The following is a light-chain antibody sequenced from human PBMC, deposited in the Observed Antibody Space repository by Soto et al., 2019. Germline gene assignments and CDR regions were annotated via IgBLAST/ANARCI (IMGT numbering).Light chain of an antibody. CDR3: QQYSNWPPAIT. CDR1: QSVNIY. J-gene: IGKJ5*01. Sequence: EIVLTQSPATLSLSPGERATLCCRGIQSVNIYLAWYQQKPGQAPRLLIYDASNRATGIPARFSGSGSGTEFTLIISSLQSEDVALYYCQQYSNWPPAITFGQGTRLEI. V-gene: IGKV3-11*01. CDR2: DAS.